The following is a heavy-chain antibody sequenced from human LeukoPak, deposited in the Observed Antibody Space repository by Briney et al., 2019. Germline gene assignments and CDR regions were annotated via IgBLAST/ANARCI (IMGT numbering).Heavy chain of an antibody. CDR1: GGSISSGGYS. CDR2: IYHSGST. V-gene: IGHV4-30-2*03. Sequence: PSETLSLTCAVSGGSISSGGYSWSWIRQPPGKGLEWIGYIYHSGSTYYNPSLKSRVTISVDTSKNQFSLKLSSVTAADTAVYYCARHSEPYNSGWYDPWGQGTLVTVSS. D-gene: IGHD6-19*01. CDR3: ARHSEPYNSGWYDP. J-gene: IGHJ5*02.